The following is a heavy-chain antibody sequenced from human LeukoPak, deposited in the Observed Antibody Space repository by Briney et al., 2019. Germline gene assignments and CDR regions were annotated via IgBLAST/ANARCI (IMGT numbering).Heavy chain of an antibody. Sequence: PGGSLRLSCAASGFTFSSYEMNWGRQAPGKGLEWVSYISSSGSTIYYADSVKGRFTISRDNAKNSLYLQMNSLRAEDTAVYYCARVGGWFGEPSPRDYWGQGTLVTVSS. CDR3: ARVGGWFGEPSPRDY. CDR2: ISSSGSTI. V-gene: IGHV3-48*03. CDR1: GFTFSSYE. J-gene: IGHJ4*02. D-gene: IGHD3-10*01.